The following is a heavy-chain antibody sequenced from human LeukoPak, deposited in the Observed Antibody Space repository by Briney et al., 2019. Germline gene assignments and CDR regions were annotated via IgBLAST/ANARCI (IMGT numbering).Heavy chain of an antibody. V-gene: IGHV3-30-3*01. D-gene: IGHD2-21*02. J-gene: IGHJ4*02. CDR1: GFTFSSYA. Sequence: GGSLRLSCAASGFTFSSYAMHWVRQAPGKGLEWVAVISYDGSNKYYADSVKGRFTISRDNSKNTLYLQMNSLRAEDTAVYYCARDRVIDCGGDCSFDYWGQGTLLTVSS. CDR3: ARDRVIDCGGDCSFDY. CDR2: ISYDGSNK.